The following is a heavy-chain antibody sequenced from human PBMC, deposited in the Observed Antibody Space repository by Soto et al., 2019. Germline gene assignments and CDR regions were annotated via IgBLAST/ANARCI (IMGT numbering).Heavy chain of an antibody. J-gene: IGHJ5*02. D-gene: IGHD6-13*01. Sequence: RGSLRLSCAASGFTFSSYGIHLLRHSPCKGLEWVAVISYDGSNKYYADSVKGRFTISRDNSKNTLYLQMNSLRAEDTAVYYCAKKGSSWSHWFDPWGQGTLVTVSS. V-gene: IGHV3-30*18. CDR1: GFTFSSYG. CDR3: AKKGSSWSHWFDP. CDR2: ISYDGSNK.